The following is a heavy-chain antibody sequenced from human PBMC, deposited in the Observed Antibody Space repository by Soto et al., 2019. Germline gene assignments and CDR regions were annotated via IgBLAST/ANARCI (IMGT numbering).Heavy chain of an antibody. Sequence: GGSLRLSCAASGFTFSSYAMSWVRQAPGKGLEWVSAISGSGGSTYYADSVKGRFTISRDNSKNTLYLQMNSLRAEDTAVYYCAQIALHYNYYYGMDVWGQGTTVTVSS. V-gene: IGHV3-23*01. J-gene: IGHJ6*02. CDR2: ISGSGGST. D-gene: IGHD2-21*01. CDR1: GFTFSSYA. CDR3: AQIALHYNYYYGMDV.